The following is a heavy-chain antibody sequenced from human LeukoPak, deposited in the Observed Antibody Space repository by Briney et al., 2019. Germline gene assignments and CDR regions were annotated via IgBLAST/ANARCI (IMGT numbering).Heavy chain of an antibody. CDR3: QKTEYDILTGWPYYFDY. Sequence: GESLKISCKGSGYIFTSYWIGWVRQMPWKGLEWIMIIYPGDSDTRDSPSFQGQVTISADKSISTAYLQWSSLKASDTVLFFRQKTEYDILTGWPYYFDYWGQGTLVTVSS. CDR2: IYPGDSDT. V-gene: IGHV5-51*01. J-gene: IGHJ4*02. CDR1: GYIFTSYW. D-gene: IGHD3-9*01.